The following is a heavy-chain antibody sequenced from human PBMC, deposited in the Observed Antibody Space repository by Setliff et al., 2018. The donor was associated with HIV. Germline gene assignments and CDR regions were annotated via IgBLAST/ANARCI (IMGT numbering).Heavy chain of an antibody. CDR3: AKGAGFYGDYTFDY. Sequence: SETLSLTCTVSGASITSHYWSWIRQSPGRELEWIGYIYSTGSTNYNPSLQSRVSISMDASKNKFSLKLTSVTSADTAVYYCAKGAGFYGDYTFDYWGQGNLVTVSS. J-gene: IGHJ4*02. CDR2: IYSTGST. CDR1: GASITSHY. D-gene: IGHD4-17*01. V-gene: IGHV4-59*11.